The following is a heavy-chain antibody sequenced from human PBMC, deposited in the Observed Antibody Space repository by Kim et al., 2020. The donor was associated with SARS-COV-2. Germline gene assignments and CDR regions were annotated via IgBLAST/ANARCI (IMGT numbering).Heavy chain of an antibody. D-gene: IGHD2-2*01. Sequence: GGSLRLYCEASGFTFSNSGKTWVRKARGNGLEWVATIGSRDTDQKYADLMKGSFTLARDNTKNSLFLQMSSLTAGDTGVYYCETRAPPSTTVPSLYFYY. CDR3: ETRAPPSTTVPSLYFYY. CDR1: GFTFSNSG. J-gene: IGHJ6*01. CDR2: IGSRDTDQ. V-gene: IGHV3-21*06.